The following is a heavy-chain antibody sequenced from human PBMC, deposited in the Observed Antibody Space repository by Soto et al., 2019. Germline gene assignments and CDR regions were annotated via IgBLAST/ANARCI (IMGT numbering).Heavy chain of an antibody. CDR3: AREDGYRGGDAFDI. J-gene: IGHJ3*02. D-gene: IGHD5-12*01. V-gene: IGHV3-66*01. CDR2: IYSGSST. CDR1: GFTVSSNY. Sequence: GGSLRLSCAASGFTVSSNYMSWVRQAPGKGLEWVSVIYSGSSTYYADSVKGRFTISRDNSKNTLYLQMNSLRAEDTAVYYCAREDGYRGGDAFDIWGQGTMVTVSS.